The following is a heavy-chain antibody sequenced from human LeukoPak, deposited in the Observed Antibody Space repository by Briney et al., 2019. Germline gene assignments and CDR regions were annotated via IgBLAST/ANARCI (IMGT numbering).Heavy chain of an antibody. CDR3: ARALRDFGVDYYMDV. Sequence: SETLSLTCTVSGGSISSSSYYWGWIRQPPGKGLEWIGSIYYSGSTYYNPSLKSRVTISVDTSKNQFSLKLSSVTAADTAVYYCARALRDFGVDYYMDVWGKGTTVTVS. V-gene: IGHV4-39*07. J-gene: IGHJ6*03. D-gene: IGHD3-3*01. CDR2: IYYSGST. CDR1: GGSISSSSYY.